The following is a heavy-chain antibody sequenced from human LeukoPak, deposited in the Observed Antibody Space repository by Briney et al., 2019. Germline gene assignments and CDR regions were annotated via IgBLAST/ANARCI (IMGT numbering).Heavy chain of an antibody. J-gene: IGHJ6*02. D-gene: IGHD6-6*01. CDR2: IYYSGST. CDR1: GGSISSSSDF. Sequence: SETLSLTCTVSGGSISSSSDFWGWIRQPPGKGLEWIGTIYYSGSTYYNPSLKSRLTISVDTSKNQFSLKLSSVTAADTAVYYCARLGSSSGAYYYGMDVWGQGTTVTVSS. V-gene: IGHV4-39*01. CDR3: ARLGSSSGAYYYGMDV.